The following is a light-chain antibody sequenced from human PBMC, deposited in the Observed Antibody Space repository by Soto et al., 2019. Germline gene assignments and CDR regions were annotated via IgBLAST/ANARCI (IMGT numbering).Light chain of an antibody. CDR2: KAS. V-gene: IGKV1-5*03. CDR1: QTISSW. J-gene: IGKJ1*01. Sequence: DIQMTQSPSTLSGSVGDRVTITCRASQTISSWLAWYQQKPGKAPKLLIYKASTLKSGVPSRFSGSGSGTEFTLTISSLQPDDFATYYCXHYNXYSQTFGQGTKVDIK. CDR3: XHYNXYSQT.